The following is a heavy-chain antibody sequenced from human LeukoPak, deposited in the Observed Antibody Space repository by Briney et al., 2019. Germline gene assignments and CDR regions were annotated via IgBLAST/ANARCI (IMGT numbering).Heavy chain of an antibody. CDR1: GGSFSVYY. V-gene: IGHV4-34*01. CDR2: INHSGST. D-gene: IGHD3-10*01. Sequence: SETLSLTCAVYGGSFSVYYWSWIRQPPGKGLEWIGEINHSGSTNYNPSLKSRVTISVDTSKNQFSLKLSSVTAADTAVYYCASLYGSGSYPDYWGQGTLVTVSS. CDR3: ASLYGSGSYPDY. J-gene: IGHJ4*02.